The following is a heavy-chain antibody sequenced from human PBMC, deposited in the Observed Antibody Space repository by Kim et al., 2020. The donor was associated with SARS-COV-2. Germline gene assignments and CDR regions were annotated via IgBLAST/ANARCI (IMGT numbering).Heavy chain of an antibody. CDR3: ARGAGKILWFGELLSLHFDY. CDR1: GGSFSGYY. V-gene: IGHV4-34*01. Sequence: SETLSLTCAVYGGSFSGYYWSWIRQPPGKGLEWIGEINHSGSTNYNPSLKSRVTISVDTSKNQFSLKLSSVTAADTAVYYCARGAGKILWFGELLSLHFDYWGQGTQSTVS. D-gene: IGHD3-10*01. CDR2: INHSGST. J-gene: IGHJ4*02.